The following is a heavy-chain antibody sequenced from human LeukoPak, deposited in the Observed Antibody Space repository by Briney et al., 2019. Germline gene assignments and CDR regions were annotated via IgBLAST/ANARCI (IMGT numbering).Heavy chain of an antibody. CDR3: ARSRSTMIVVVIKDYYYYGMDV. CDR2: INHSGST. CDR1: GGSFSGYY. D-gene: IGHD3-22*01. J-gene: IGHJ6*02. V-gene: IGHV4-34*01. Sequence: SETLSLTCAVYGGSFSGYYWSWIRQPPGKGLEWIGEINHSGSTNYNPSLKSRVTISVGTSENQFSLKLSSVTAADTAVYYCARSRSTMIVVVIKDYYYYGMDVWGQGTTVTVSS.